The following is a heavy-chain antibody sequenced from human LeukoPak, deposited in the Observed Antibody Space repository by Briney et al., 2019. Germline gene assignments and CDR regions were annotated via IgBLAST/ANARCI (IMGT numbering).Heavy chain of an antibody. Sequence: GGSLRLSCAASGFTFTTYGIHWVRQAPGKGLEWVAVISYDGSSTFYAASVKGRFTISRDNSKNTLYLQMNSLRSEDTAVYYCAKDVSSSYYYYYGMDVWGQGTTVTVSS. V-gene: IGHV3-30*18. D-gene: IGHD6-6*01. CDR2: ISYDGSST. CDR1: GFTFTTYG. CDR3: AKDVSSSYYYYYGMDV. J-gene: IGHJ6*02.